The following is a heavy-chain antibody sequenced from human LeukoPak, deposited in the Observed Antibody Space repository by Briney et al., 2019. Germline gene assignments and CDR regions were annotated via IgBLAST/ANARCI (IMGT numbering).Heavy chain of an antibody. CDR3: ARGGYGDYRIDP. CDR2: ISYDGSNK. V-gene: IGHV3-30*04. D-gene: IGHD4-17*01. Sequence: GGSLRLSCAASGFTFSSYAMHWVRQAPGKGLEWVAVISYDGSNKYYADSVKGRFTISRDNSKNTLYLQMNSLRAEDTAVYYCARGGYGDYRIDPWGQGTLVTVSS. CDR1: GFTFSSYA. J-gene: IGHJ5*02.